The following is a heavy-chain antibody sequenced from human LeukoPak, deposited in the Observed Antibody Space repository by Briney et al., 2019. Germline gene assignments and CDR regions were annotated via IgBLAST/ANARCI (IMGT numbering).Heavy chain of an antibody. CDR3: VRGYALYSGRYIDFDY. V-gene: IGHV1-2*02. CDR2: INPNNGGT. CDR1: GYTFTGHY. D-gene: IGHD1-26*01. J-gene: IGHJ4*02. Sequence: GASVKVSCKASGYTFTGHYMHWVRQAPGQGLEWMGWINPNNGGTNYAQKFQGRVTMTRDTSISTAYMELSRLRSDDTAVYYCVRGYALYSGRYIDFDYWGQGTLVTVSS.